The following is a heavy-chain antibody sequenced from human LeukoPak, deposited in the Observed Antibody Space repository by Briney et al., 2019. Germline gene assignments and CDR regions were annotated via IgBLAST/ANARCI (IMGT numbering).Heavy chain of an antibody. CDR1: GFTFDDYA. CDR3: AKDGRPDYYDSSGYYPYYFDY. D-gene: IGHD3-22*01. J-gene: IGHJ4*02. V-gene: IGHV3-9*03. CDR2: ISWNSGSI. Sequence: GRSLRLSCAASGFTFDDYAMHWVRQAPGKGLEWVAGISWNSGSIDYADSVKGRFTISRDNAKTSLYLQMNSLRAEDMALYYCAKDGRPDYYDSSGYYPYYFDYWGQGTLVTVSS.